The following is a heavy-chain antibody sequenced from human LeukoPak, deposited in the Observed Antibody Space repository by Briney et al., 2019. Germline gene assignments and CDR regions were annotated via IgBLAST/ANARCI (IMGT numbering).Heavy chain of an antibody. CDR2: ISGSGVGT. V-gene: IGHV3-23*01. CDR1: GFTFSNYA. J-gene: IGHJ4*02. Sequence: GGSLRLSCAASGFTFSNYAMNWVRQPPGKGLEWVSSISGSGVGTNYADSVKGRFTISRDNSKNTLYLQMNSLRAEDTAAYYCAKGTTTVTDFWGQGTLVTVSS. CDR3: AKGTTTVTDF. D-gene: IGHD4-17*01.